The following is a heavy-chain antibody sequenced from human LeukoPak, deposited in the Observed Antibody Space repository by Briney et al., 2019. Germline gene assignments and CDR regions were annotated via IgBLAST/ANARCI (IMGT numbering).Heavy chain of an antibody. D-gene: IGHD6-13*01. CDR3: ARSDSSSTMDAFDM. J-gene: IGHJ3*02. CDR2: IIPILGIA. Sequence: SVKVSCKASGGTFSSYAISWVRQAPGQGLEWMGRIIPILGIANYAQKFQGRVTITADKSTSTVYMELSSLRSEDTAVYYCARSDSSSTMDAFDMWGQGTMVTVSS. CDR1: GGTFSSYA. V-gene: IGHV1-69*04.